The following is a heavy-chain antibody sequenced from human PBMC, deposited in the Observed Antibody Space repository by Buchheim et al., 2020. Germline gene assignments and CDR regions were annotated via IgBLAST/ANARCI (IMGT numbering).Heavy chain of an antibody. Sequence: QVQLVESGGGVVQPGGSLRLSCAASGFTFSSNSMHWVRQAPGKGLEWVAIIWNDGSNQFYADSVKGRFTISRDSSKNTLYLQMNRLRAEDTAVYYCARDPQLTGYGYFDYWGLGTL. V-gene: IGHV3-33*01. J-gene: IGHJ4*02. D-gene: IGHD3-9*01. CDR1: GFTFSSNS. CDR2: IWNDGSNQ. CDR3: ARDPQLTGYGYFDY.